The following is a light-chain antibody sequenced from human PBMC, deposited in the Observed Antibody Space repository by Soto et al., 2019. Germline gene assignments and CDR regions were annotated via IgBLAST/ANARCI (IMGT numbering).Light chain of an antibody. J-gene: IGKJ1*01. V-gene: IGKV3-15*01. CDR1: QSVSSN. CDR2: GAS. CDR3: QHDNNWPPWT. Sequence: EIMMTQSPATLSVSPGERATLSCRASQSVSSNLAWYQQKPDQAPRLLIYGASTRATGIPARFSGSGSGTEFTLTISSLQSEDFAVYVCQHDNNWPPWTFGPGTRVEIK.